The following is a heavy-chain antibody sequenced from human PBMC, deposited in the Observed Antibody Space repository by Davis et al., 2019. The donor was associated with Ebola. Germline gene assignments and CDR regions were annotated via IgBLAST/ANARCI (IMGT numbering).Heavy chain of an antibody. CDR2: ISGSGGST. CDR3: AKDRGNDYGDCFDY. CDR1: GFTFSSYA. Sequence: GESLKISCAASGFTFSSYAMSWVRQAPGKGLEWVSAISGSGGSTYYADSVKGRFTISRDNSKNTLYLQMNSLRAEDTAVYYCAKDRGNDYGDCFDYWGQGTLVTVSS. V-gene: IGHV3-23*01. D-gene: IGHD4-17*01. J-gene: IGHJ4*02.